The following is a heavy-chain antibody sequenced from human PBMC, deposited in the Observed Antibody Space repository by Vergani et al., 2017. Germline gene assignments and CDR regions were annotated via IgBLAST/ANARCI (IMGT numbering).Heavy chain of an antibody. CDR2: IKQDGSEK. J-gene: IGHJ6*02. CDR3: ARDGSGSYYYYGMDV. Sequence: EVQLVESGGGLVQPGGSLRLSCAASGFTFSSYWMSWVRQAPGKGLEWVANIKQDGSEKYYVDSVKGRFTISRDNSKNTLYLQMNSLRAEDTAVYYCARDGSGSYYYYGMDVWGQGTTVTVSS. CDR1: GFTFSSYW. V-gene: IGHV3-7*01. D-gene: IGHD1-26*01.